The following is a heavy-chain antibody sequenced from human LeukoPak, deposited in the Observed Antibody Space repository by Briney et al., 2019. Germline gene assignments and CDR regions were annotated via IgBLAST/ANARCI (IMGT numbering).Heavy chain of an antibody. CDR2: ISYDGSNK. Sequence: GGSLRLSCAASGFTSRSCAMHWGRQAPGEGLEWVAVISYDGSNKYYADSVKGRFTISRDNSKNTLYLQMSSLRAEDTAVYYCARAMVGADYFDYRGQGTLVTVSS. D-gene: IGHD1-26*01. CDR3: ARAMVGADYFDY. V-gene: IGHV3-30-3*01. J-gene: IGHJ4*02. CDR1: GFTSRSCA.